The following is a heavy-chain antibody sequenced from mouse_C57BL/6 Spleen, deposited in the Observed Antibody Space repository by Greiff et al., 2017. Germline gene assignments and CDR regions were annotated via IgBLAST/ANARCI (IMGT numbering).Heavy chain of an antibody. CDR2: IDPNSGGT. D-gene: IGHD2-4*01. CDR3: ASPAIYYDCDGGPWFAY. Sequence: QVQLQQPGAELVKPGASVKLSCKASGYTFTSYWMHWVKQRPGRGLEWIGRIDPNSGGTKYNEKFKSKATLTVDKPSSTAYMQLSSLTSDDSAVYYCASPAIYYDCDGGPWFAYWGQGTLVTVSA. CDR1: GYTFTSYW. J-gene: IGHJ3*01. V-gene: IGHV1-72*01.